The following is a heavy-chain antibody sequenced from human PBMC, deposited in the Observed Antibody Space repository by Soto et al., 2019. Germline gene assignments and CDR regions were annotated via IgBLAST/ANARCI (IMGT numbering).Heavy chain of an antibody. CDR1: GFTFDDYA. Sequence: EVQLVESGGTLVERGRSLRLSCAASGFTFDDYAMHWVRQAPGKGLEWVASISWNSGSIGYADSVKGRFTISRDNAKNSLSLQMNSLRPEDTALYYCVKDKWYNNTWYLDYSGQGTLVTVSS. CDR2: ISWNSGSI. V-gene: IGHV3-9*01. D-gene: IGHD6-13*01. CDR3: VKDKWYNNTWYLDY. J-gene: IGHJ4*02.